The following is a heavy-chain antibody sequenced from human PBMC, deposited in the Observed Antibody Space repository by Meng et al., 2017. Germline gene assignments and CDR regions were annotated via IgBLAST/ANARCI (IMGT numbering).Heavy chain of an antibody. CDR2: IRSKAYGGTT. V-gene: IGHV3-49*03. CDR3: TRAVAGTTTTQDY. Sequence: GESLMISCTASGFTFGDYAMSWFRQAPGKGLEWVGFIRSKAYGGTTEYAASVKGRFTISRDDSKSIAYLQMNSLKTEDTAVYYCTRAVAGTTTTQDYWGQGTLVTVSS. CDR1: GFTFGDYA. J-gene: IGHJ4*02. D-gene: IGHD6-19*01.